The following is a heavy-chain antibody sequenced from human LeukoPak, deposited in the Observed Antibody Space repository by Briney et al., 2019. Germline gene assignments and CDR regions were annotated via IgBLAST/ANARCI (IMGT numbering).Heavy chain of an antibody. CDR2: ISGSGGST. Sequence: GGSLRLSCAASGFTFSSYAMSWVRQAPGKGLEWVSAISGSGGSTYYADSVKGRFTISRDNSKNTLYLQMNSLRAEDTAVYYCATSYDSSGYYFDCWGQGTLVTVSS. CDR1: GFTFSSYA. D-gene: IGHD3-22*01. V-gene: IGHV3-23*01. J-gene: IGHJ4*02. CDR3: ATSYDSSGYYFDC.